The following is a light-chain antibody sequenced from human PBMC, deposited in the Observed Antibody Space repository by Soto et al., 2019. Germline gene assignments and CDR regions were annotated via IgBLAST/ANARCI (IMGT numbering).Light chain of an antibody. Sequence: QSVLTQAPSVSGTPGQRVTITCSGSSSNIGRNSVNWYQHLPGTAPKLLTHGNNHRPSGVPDRFSGSKSGTSASLAISGLXPEDEAGYCCAAWDDSLNEYVFGDGTKVTVL. CDR3: AAWDDSLNEYV. J-gene: IGLJ1*01. CDR1: SSNIGRNS. CDR2: GNN. V-gene: IGLV1-44*01.